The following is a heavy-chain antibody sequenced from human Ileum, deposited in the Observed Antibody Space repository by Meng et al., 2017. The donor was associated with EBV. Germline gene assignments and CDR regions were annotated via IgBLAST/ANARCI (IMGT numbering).Heavy chain of an antibody. CDR3: ARIPYGDIYSAYFDY. CDR1: GGAVNGYPW. J-gene: IGHJ4*02. D-gene: IGHD2-21*02. Sequence: VQVPLWRPGPVDASGTVSRPCTGYGGAVNGYPWGRWVRQPPGEGLEWIGQIYHSGATNYNPSLKSRVTISVDTSENQFSLELNSVTAADTAVYYCARIPYGDIYSAYFDYWSPGTLVTVSS. V-gene: IGHV4-4*02. CDR2: IYHSGAT.